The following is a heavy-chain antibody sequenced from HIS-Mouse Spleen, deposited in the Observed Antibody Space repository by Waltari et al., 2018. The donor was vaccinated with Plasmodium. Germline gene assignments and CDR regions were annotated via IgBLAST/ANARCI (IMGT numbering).Heavy chain of an antibody. CDR2: TNPNRGGT. CDR3: ARVLGYKAAAGTFVEYFQH. CDR1: GYTFTGYY. Sequence: QVQLVQSGAEVKKPGASVKVSCKASGYTFTGYYMHWVRQAPGQGIEWMGWTNPNRGGTNYAQKFQGRVTMTRDTSISTAYMELSRLRSDDTAVYYCARVLGYKAAAGTFVEYFQHWGQGTLVTVSS. J-gene: IGHJ1*01. V-gene: IGHV1-2*02. D-gene: IGHD6-13*01.